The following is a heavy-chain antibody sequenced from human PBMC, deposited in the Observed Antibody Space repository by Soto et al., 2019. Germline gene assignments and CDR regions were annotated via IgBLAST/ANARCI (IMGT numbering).Heavy chain of an antibody. D-gene: IGHD1-20*01. CDR1: GFSLIATGAG. CDR2: IYWDDDT. J-gene: IGHJ4*02. Sequence: QITLKESGPTLVRPTQTLTLTCTFSGFSLIATGAGVAWIRQPPGKALAWLALIYWDDDTFYSQSLKTRLTITKDTSNNQVVLTMTNLYPADTATYYCAHCGPEVSFDYWGQGTLVTVSS. CDR3: AHCGPEVSFDY. V-gene: IGHV2-5*02.